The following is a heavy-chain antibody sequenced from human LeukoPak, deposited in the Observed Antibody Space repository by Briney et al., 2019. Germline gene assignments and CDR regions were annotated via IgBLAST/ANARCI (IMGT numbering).Heavy chain of an antibody. CDR3: ARGGRYFDWLLSTEYYFDY. CDR2: VSSSGST. V-gene: IGHV4-61*02. Sequence: SQTLSLTCTISGDSISSGDYYWSWIRRPAGKGLEWIGPVSSSGSTNYNPSLKSRVTISVDTSKNQFSLKLSSVSAADTAVYYCARGGRYFDWLLSTEYYFDYWGQGTLVTVSS. D-gene: IGHD3-9*01. CDR1: GDSISSGDYY. J-gene: IGHJ4*02.